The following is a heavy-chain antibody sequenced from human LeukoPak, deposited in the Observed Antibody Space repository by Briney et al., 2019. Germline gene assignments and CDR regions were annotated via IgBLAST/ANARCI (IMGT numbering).Heavy chain of an antibody. CDR1: GFTFSSYE. D-gene: IGHD1-26*01. J-gene: IGHJ4*02. Sequence: GGSLRLSCAASGFTFSSYEMNWVRQAPGKGLEWVSSIDYSSSYIFYADSVKGRFTISRDNAKNSLDLQMNSLRDEDTAVYYCARAGVVGAKAGFDYWGQGTLVTVSS. V-gene: IGHV3-21*01. CDR3: ARAGVVGAKAGFDY. CDR2: IDYSSSYI.